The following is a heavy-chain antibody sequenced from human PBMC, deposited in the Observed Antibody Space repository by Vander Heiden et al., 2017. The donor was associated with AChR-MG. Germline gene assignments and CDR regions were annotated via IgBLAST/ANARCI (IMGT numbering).Heavy chain of an antibody. D-gene: IGHD3-10*01. CDR1: GFTFSSYG. CDR3: AKARGKYYYYYYYMDV. V-gene: IGHV3-30*18. CDR2: ISYDGSNK. Sequence: QVQLVESGGGVVQPVRSLRLSCAASGFTFSSYGMHWGRQAPGKGLEWVAVISYDGSNKYYADSVKGRFTISRDNSKNTLYLQMNSLRAEDTAVYYCAKARGKYYYYYYYMDVWGKGTTVDVSS. J-gene: IGHJ6*03.